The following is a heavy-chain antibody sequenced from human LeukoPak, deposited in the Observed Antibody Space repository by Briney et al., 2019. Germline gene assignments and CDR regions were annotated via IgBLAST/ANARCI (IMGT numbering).Heavy chain of an antibody. CDR3: ASPFPGDY. D-gene: IGHD3-3*02. J-gene: IGHJ4*02. CDR1: GGSISSYY. V-gene: IGHV4-34*01. Sequence: PSETLSLTCTVSGGSISSYYWSWIRQPPGKGLEWIGEINHSGSTNYNPSLKSRVTISVDTSKNQFSLKLSSVTAADTAVYYCASPFPGDYWGQGTLVTVSS. CDR2: INHSGST.